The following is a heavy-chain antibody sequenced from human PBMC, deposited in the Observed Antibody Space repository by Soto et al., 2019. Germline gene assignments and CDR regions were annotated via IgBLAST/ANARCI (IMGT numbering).Heavy chain of an antibody. CDR3: TRSITRFLEWLFDY. V-gene: IGHV1-46*03. Sequence: ASVKVSCKASGGTFSSYTISWVRQAPGQGLEWMGIINPSDGTTSYARKFQGRVTVTRDTSTSTVYMELSSLRSEDTAVYYCTRSITRFLEWLFDYWGQGTLVTVSS. D-gene: IGHD3-3*01. CDR1: GGTFSSYT. CDR2: INPSDGTT. J-gene: IGHJ4*02.